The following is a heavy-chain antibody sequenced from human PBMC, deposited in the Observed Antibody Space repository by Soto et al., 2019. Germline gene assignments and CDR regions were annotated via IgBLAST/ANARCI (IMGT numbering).Heavy chain of an antibody. D-gene: IGHD3-3*01. Sequence: ASVKVSCKASGGTFSSYAISWVRQAPGQGLEWMGGIIPIFGTANYAQKFQGRVTITADESTGTAYMELSSLRSEDTAVYYCASNQQPYTIFGVVITYYFDYWGQGTLVTVSS. CDR2: IIPIFGTA. V-gene: IGHV1-69*13. J-gene: IGHJ4*02. CDR1: GGTFSSYA. CDR3: ASNQQPYTIFGVVITYYFDY.